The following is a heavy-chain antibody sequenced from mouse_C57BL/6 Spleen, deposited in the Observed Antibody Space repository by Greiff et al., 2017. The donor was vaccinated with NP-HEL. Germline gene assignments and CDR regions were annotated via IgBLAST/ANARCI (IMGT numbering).Heavy chain of an antibody. J-gene: IGHJ3*01. CDR2: IDPSDSYT. D-gene: IGHD2-2*01. CDR1: GYTFTSYW. V-gene: IGHV1-69*01. CDR3: ARGRMVPFAY. Sequence: QVQLQQPGAELVMPGASVKMSCKASGYTFTSYWMNWVKQRPGQGLEWIGEIDPSDSYTNYNQKFKGKSTLTVDKSSSTAYMQLSSLTSEDSAVYYYARGRMVPFAYWGQGTLVTVSA.